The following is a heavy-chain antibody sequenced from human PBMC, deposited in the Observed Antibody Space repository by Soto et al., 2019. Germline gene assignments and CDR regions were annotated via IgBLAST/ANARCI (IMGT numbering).Heavy chain of an antibody. D-gene: IGHD4-17*01. Sequence: QVQLVQSGAEVKKPGSSVKVSCKASGGTFSSYTISWVRQAPGQGLEWMGRIIPILGIANYAQKFQGRVTITADKSTSTAYMELSSLRSEDTAVYYCAREGGTRGTTVLPPHDAFDIWGQGTMVTVSS. CDR1: GGTFSSYT. CDR3: AREGGTRGTTVLPPHDAFDI. J-gene: IGHJ3*02. CDR2: IIPILGIA. V-gene: IGHV1-69*08.